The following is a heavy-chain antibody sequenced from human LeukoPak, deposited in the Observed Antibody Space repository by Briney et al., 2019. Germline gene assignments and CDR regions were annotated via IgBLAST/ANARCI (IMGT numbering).Heavy chain of an antibody. CDR2: ISYDGSNK. CDR1: GFTFSSYA. CDR3: ARDNTAASLTGDPPFFDY. V-gene: IGHV3-30-3*01. J-gene: IGHJ4*02. Sequence: PGGSLRLSCAASGFTFSSYAMHWVRQAPGKGLEWVAVISYDGSNKYYADSVKGRFTISRDNSKNTLYLQMNSLRAEDTAVYYCARDNTAASLTGDPPFFDYWGQGTLVTVSS. D-gene: IGHD7-27*01.